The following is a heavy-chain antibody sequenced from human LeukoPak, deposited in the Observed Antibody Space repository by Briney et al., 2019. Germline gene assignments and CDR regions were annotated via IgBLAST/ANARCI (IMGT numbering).Heavy chain of an antibody. CDR2: ISRSGGST. D-gene: IGHD1-26*01. V-gene: IGHV3-23*01. Sequence: GGSLRLSCAASGFTFSTFAMSWVRQAPAKGREGVSAISRSGGSTYYADSVKGRFTISRDNSKNTLYLQMNRLSAEDTAVYYCAKEWELLGYYWGQGPLVTVSS. J-gene: IGHJ4*02. CDR1: GFTFSTFA. CDR3: AKEWELLGYY.